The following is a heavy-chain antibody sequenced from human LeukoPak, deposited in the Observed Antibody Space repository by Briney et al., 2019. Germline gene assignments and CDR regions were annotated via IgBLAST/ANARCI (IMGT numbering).Heavy chain of an antibody. V-gene: IGHV1-69*05. CDR1: GYTFTGYY. D-gene: IGHD4-11*01. J-gene: IGHJ4*02. CDR2: IIPIFGTA. CDR3: ARQDYSNSFDY. Sequence: ASVKVSCKASGYTFTGYYIHWVRQAPGQGLEWMGGIIPIFGTANYAQKFQGRVTITTDESTSTAYMELSSLRSEDTAVYYCARQDYSNSFDYWGQGTLVTVSS.